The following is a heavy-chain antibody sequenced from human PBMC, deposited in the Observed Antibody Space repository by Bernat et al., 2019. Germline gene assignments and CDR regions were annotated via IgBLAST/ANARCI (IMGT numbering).Heavy chain of an antibody. D-gene: IGHD1-20*01. J-gene: IGHJ3*02. Sequence: QITLKESGPTLVKPTQTLTLTCTFSGFSLSTSGVGVGWIRQPPGKALEWLALIYWDDDKRYSPSLKSRLTITKDTSKNQVVLTMTNMDPVDTATYYCAHRLRDNWNLGDAFDIWGQGTMVTVSS. CDR3: AHRLRDNWNLGDAFDI. CDR2: IYWDDDK. V-gene: IGHV2-5*02. CDR1: GFSLSTSGVG.